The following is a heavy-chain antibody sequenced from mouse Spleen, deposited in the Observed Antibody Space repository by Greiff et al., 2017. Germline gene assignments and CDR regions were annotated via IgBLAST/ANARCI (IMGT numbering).Heavy chain of an antibody. Sequence: VQLQQSGAELVRPGASVKLSCTASGFNIKDYYMHWVKQRPEQGLEWIGRIDPEDGDTEYAPKFQGKATMTADTSSNTAYLQLSSLTSEDTAVYYCTLYYGYDGTGMDYWGQGTSVTVSS. CDR1: GFNIKDYY. CDR2: IDPEDGDT. J-gene: IGHJ4*01. V-gene: IGHV14-1*01. CDR3: TLYYGYDGTGMDY. D-gene: IGHD2-2*01.